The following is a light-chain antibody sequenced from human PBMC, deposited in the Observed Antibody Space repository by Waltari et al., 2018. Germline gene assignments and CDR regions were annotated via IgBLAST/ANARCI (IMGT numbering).Light chain of an antibody. V-gene: IGLV2-14*01. CDR2: EVS. CDR3: SSYTTSSAPGV. J-gene: IGLJ1*01. CDR1: DGDVGAYDF. Sequence: QSALTQPASVSGSPGQSITISCPGTDGDVGAYDFVSWYQQHPGKAPHLIIYEVSNRPAGISTRFAASKSGNTASLTISGLQAEDEADYYCSSYTTSSAPGVFGTGTRVTVL.